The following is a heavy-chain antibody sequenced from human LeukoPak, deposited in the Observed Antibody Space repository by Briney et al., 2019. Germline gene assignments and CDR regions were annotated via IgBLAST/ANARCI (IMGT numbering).Heavy chain of an antibody. CDR1: GGSFSGYY. V-gene: IGHV4-34*01. J-gene: IGHJ4*02. CDR2: INHSGST. D-gene: IGHD5-18*01. Sequence: SETLSLTCAVYGGSFSGYYWSWIRQPPGKGLEWIGEINHSGSTNYNPSLKSRVTISVDTSKNQFSLKLSSVTAADTAVYYCARGRGYSSPSGYWGQGTLVPVSS. CDR3: ARGRGYSSPSGY.